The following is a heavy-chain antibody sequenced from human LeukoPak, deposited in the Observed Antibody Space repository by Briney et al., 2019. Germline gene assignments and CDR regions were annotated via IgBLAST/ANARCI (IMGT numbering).Heavy chain of an antibody. CDR3: ARSYYDSSGYYYAEGGHYYYYMDV. D-gene: IGHD3-22*01. J-gene: IGHJ6*03. CDR1: GGSISSSSYY. Sequence: SETLSLTCTVSGGSISSSSYYWGWIRQPPGKGLEWIGSIYYSGSTYYNPSLKSRVTISVDTSKNQFSLKLSSVTAADTAVYYCARSYYDSSGYYYAEGGHYYYYMDVWGKGTTVTVSS. CDR2: IYYSGST. V-gene: IGHV4-39*01.